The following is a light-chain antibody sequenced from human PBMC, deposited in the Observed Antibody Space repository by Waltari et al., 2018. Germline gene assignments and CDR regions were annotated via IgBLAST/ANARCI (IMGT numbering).Light chain of an antibody. J-gene: IGKJ2*01. CDR3: QQSYSTPLYT. V-gene: IGKV1-39*01. Sequence: QMTQSPSFLSASLGGRVTITCRASKSIRRYLNWYQQKPGIAPKLLIYAASSLQSGVPSRFSGSGSGTDFTLTISSLQPEDSATYYCQQSYSTPLYTFGQGTKLEIK. CDR1: KSIRRY. CDR2: AAS.